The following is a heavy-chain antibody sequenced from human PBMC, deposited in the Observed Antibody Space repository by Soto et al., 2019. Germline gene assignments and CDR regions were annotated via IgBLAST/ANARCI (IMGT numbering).Heavy chain of an antibody. V-gene: IGHV3-30*18. CDR2: ISYDGSNK. D-gene: IGHD3-3*01. CDR3: AKVERAYDFWSGYYYYGMDV. Sequence: GGSLRLSCAASGFTFSSYGMHWVRQAPGKGLEWVAVISYDGSNKYYADSVKGRFTISRDNSKNTLYLQVNSLRAEDTAVYYCAKVERAYDFWSGYYYYGMDVWGQGTTVTVSS. CDR1: GFTFSSYG. J-gene: IGHJ6*02.